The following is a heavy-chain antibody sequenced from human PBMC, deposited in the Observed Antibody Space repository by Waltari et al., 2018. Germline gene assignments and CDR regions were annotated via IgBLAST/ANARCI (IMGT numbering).Heavy chain of an antibody. Sequence: QVQLQQWGAGLLKPSETLSLTCAVYGGSFSGYYWSWIRQPPGKGLEWIGEINHSGSTNYNPSLKSRVTISVDTSKNQFPLKLSSVTAADTAVYYCARGHDSSGYYDFDYWGQGTLVTVSS. CDR1: GGSFSGYY. D-gene: IGHD3-22*01. CDR3: ARGHDSSGYYDFDY. V-gene: IGHV4-34*01. J-gene: IGHJ4*02. CDR2: INHSGST.